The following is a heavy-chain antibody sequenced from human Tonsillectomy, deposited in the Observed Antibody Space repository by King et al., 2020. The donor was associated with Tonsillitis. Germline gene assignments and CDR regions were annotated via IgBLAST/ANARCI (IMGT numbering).Heavy chain of an antibody. V-gene: IGHV4-30-4*07. J-gene: IGHJ4*02. Sequence: LQLQESGPGLVRPSQTLSLTCAVSGDSINSGGYSWNWIRQPPGQGLEWIGYIYYSGSTYYNPSLRSRLTISVDTSKNQFSLKLSSVTAADTAVYYCARGIGADYFDYWGQGTLVTVSS. CDR1: GDSINSGGYS. D-gene: IGHD2-15*01. CDR3: ARGIGADYFDY. CDR2: IYYSGST.